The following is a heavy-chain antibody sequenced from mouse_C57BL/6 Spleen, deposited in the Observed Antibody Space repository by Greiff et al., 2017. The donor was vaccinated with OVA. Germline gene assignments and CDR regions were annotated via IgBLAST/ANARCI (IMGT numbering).Heavy chain of an antibody. CDR2: IYPGDGDT. CDR1: GYAFCSYW. V-gene: IGHV1-80*01. CDR3: ARWTSYWYFDV. J-gene: IGHJ1*03. Sequence: VKLQQSGAELVKPGASVKISCKASGYAFCSYWMNWVKQRPGKGLEWIGQIYPGDGDTNYNGKFKGKATLTADKSSSTAYMQLSSLTSEDSAVYFCARWTSYWYFDVWGTGTTVTVSS.